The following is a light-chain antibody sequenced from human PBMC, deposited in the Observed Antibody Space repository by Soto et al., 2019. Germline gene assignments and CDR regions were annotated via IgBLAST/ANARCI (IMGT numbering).Light chain of an antibody. J-gene: IGLJ3*02. CDR1: SSNIGSNY. CDR3: AAWDDSLSGVV. V-gene: IGLV1-47*01. Sequence: QSVLTQPPSASGTPGQRVTISCSGRSSNIGSNYVYWYQQLPGTAPKLIIYRNNQRPSWGPDRFSGSKSGTSASLAISGLRSEDEDDYYCAAWDDSLSGVVFGGGTKLTVL. CDR2: RNN.